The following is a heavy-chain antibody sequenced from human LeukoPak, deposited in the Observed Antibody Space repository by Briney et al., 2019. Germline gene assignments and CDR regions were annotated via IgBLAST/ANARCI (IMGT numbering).Heavy chain of an antibody. CDR1: GFTFSSYA. CDR2: ISGSDGST. V-gene: IGHV3-23*01. CDR3: ARQVSCDTTTCYAGMPPDY. D-gene: IGHD2-2*01. Sequence: GGSLRLSCAASGFTFSSYAMSWVRQTPEKGLEWVSVISGSDGSTYYADSVRGRFTISRDDSGNTLFLQMNSLRAEDTAAYYCARQVSCDTTTCYAGMPPDYWGQGTLVTVSS. J-gene: IGHJ4*02.